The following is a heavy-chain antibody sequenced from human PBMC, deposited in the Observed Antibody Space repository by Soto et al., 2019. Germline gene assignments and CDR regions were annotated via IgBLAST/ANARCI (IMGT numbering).Heavy chain of an antibody. V-gene: IGHV3-15*07. CDR2: IKRKIDGEAT. CDR1: GFSFSNAW. J-gene: IGHJ6*02. CDR3: TTGSVEGV. Sequence: EVQLVESGGGLVKPGGSLRLSCAGSGFSFSNAWMNWVRQAPGKGLEWVGRIKRKIDGEATDYVAPVKGRFTVSRDDSKSALYLHMNSLKGDDTAVYYCTTGSVEGVWGQGTTVTVSS. D-gene: IGHD2-15*01.